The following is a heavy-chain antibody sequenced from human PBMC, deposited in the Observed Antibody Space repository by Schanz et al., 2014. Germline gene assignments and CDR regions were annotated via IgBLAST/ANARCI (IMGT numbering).Heavy chain of an antibody. J-gene: IGHJ4*02. CDR1: GFAFSSFA. V-gene: IGHV3-21*01. Sequence: EVQLVESGGGLVKPGGSLRLSCVASGFAFSSFAMTWVRQAPGRGLEWVSSISTSGTYMYIADSLKGRLTISRDNSKNTVYIQMNSLRAEDTAVYYCARGGPAYYFDDWGQGTLVTGSS. CDR3: ARGGPAYYFDD. CDR2: ISTSGTYM.